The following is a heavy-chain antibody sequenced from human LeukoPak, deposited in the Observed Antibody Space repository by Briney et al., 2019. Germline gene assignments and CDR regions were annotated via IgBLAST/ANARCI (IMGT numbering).Heavy chain of an antibody. J-gene: IGHJ4*02. Sequence: SETLSLTCAVYGGSLSGYYWSWIRQPPGKGLQWIGEVSHSGATNTIPSLKNRVTMSVDTSKNQFSLNLSSVTASDTAVYFCARGFLSRYWGQGILVTVSS. CDR2: VSHSGAT. CDR3: ARGFLSRY. CDR1: GGSLSGYY. V-gene: IGHV4-34*01. D-gene: IGHD2/OR15-2a*01.